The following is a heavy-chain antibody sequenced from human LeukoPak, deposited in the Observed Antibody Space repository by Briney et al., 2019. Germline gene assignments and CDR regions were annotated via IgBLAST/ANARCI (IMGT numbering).Heavy chain of an antibody. CDR2: INHSGST. D-gene: IGHD2-15*01. CDR3: ARHSIIGGTEYAFDI. J-gene: IGHJ3*02. V-gene: IGHV4-34*01. Sequence: SETLSLTCAVYGGSFSGYYWSWIRQPPGKGLEWIGEINHSGSTNYSPSLKSRVTISVDTSKNQFSLKLSSVTAADTAVYYCARHSIIGGTEYAFDIWGQGTMVTVSS. CDR1: GGSFSGYY.